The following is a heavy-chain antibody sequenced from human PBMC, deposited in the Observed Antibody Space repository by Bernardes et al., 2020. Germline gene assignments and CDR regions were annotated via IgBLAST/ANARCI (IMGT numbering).Heavy chain of an antibody. Sequence: SETLSLTCTVSGGSISSYYWSWIRQPPGKGLEYIGYIYSSGSTNYNPSLKSRVTISVDTSKNQFSLKLSSVTAAETAVYYCARVALGVVVPAALYYFDYWGQGTLVTVSS. D-gene: IGHD2-2*01. V-gene: IGHV4-59*01. J-gene: IGHJ4*02. CDR3: ARVALGVVVPAALYYFDY. CDR2: IYSSGST. CDR1: GGSISSYY.